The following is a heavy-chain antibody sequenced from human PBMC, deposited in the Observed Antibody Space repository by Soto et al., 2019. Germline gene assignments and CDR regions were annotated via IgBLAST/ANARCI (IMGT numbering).Heavy chain of an antibody. CDR3: ARGDYGTGCDPFPYVAY. D-gene: IGHD3-9*01. CDR2: INPDSGAT. V-gene: IGHV1-2*02. CDR1: GYSFTGYY. J-gene: IGHJ4*02. Sequence: HEHLVQSGAEVKRPGASLKVSCKASGYSFTGYYIHWVRQAPGQGLEWMGWINPDSGATNYAQNFQGRVTLTSDTSISTASMDLTSLTSDDTAVYYCARGDYGTGCDPFPYVAYWGQGTLVIVSS.